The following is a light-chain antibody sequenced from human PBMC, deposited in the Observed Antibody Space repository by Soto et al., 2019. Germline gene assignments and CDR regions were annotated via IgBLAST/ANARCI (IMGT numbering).Light chain of an antibody. Sequence: EIVLTQSPATLSLSPGEGATLSCRASQSVGSYLAWYQQKPGQAPRLLIYDASNRGTGIPDRVSGSGSGTDFTLTISSLEPDDIAVYYCQQRSNWWTFGQGTQVEIK. CDR2: DAS. CDR3: QQRSNWWT. J-gene: IGKJ1*01. V-gene: IGKV3-11*01. CDR1: QSVGSY.